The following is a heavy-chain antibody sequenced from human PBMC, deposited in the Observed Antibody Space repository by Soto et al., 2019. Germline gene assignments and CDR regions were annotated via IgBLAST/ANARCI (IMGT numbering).Heavy chain of an antibody. CDR2: ISGSGGGT. Sequence: ETLRLSCAASGFTFSSYAMSWVRQAPGKGLEWVSSISGSGGGTYHADSVKGRFTFSRDNSKNTLYLQMNSLRAEDTAVYYCAKFGMATTKRSPPYYIDYWGQGALVTVSS. V-gene: IGHV3-23*01. J-gene: IGHJ4*02. CDR1: GFTFSSYA. D-gene: IGHD1-1*01. CDR3: AKFGMATTKRSPPYYIDY.